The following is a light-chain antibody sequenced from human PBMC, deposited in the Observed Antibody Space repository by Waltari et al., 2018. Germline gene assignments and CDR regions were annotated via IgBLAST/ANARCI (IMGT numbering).Light chain of an antibody. J-gene: IGKJ1*01. CDR2: GAS. CDR1: QSVSRA. V-gene: IGKV3-20*01. Sequence: EIVLTQSPSSLSSSPGERVTLSCRASQSVSRALPWYQQKPGQAPRLLIFGASNRATGIPDRFSGSGSETDFSLTISRLEPEDFAVYYCQHYVRLPATFGRGTKVEIK. CDR3: QHYVRLPAT.